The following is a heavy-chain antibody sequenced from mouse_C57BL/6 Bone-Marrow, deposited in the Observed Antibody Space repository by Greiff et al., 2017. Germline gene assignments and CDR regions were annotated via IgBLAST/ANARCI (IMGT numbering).Heavy chain of an antibody. J-gene: IGHJ3*01. V-gene: IGHV5-6*01. CDR3: ARDYYGSSFAY. CDR1: GFTFSSYG. D-gene: IGHD1-1*01. CDR2: ISSGGSYT. Sequence: EVMLVESGGDLVKPGGSLKLSCAASGFTFSSYGMSWVRQTPDKRLEWVATISSGGSYTYYPDSVKGRFTISRDNAKNTLYLQMSSLKSEDTAMYYCARDYYGSSFAYWGQGTLVTVSA.